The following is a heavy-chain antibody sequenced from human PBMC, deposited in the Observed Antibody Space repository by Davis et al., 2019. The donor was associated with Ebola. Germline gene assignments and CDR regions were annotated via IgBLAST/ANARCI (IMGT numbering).Heavy chain of an antibody. V-gene: IGHV3-7*03. CDR1: GFTFSNYW. J-gene: IGHJ4*02. CDR2: IKHDGSEK. CDR3: ARGSYFYDSSGFYSLDY. Sequence: PGGSLRLSCAASGFTFSNYWMTWVRQAPGKGLEWVANIKHDGSEKYYVDSMKGRFTISRDNAKNSLYLHMTSPRAEDTALYYCARGSYFYDSSGFYSLDYWGQGTLVTVSS. D-gene: IGHD3-22*01.